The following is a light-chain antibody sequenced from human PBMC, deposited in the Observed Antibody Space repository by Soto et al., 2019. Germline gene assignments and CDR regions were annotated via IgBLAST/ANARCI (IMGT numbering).Light chain of an antibody. Sequence: DIQMTQSPSSLSASVGDRVTITCRASQSISSYLNRYQQKPGQAPKLLIYAASSLQSGVPSRFSGSGSGTDFTLTISSLQPEDFATYYCQQSYGTPPAFGGGTKVEIK. V-gene: IGKV1-39*01. CDR1: QSISSY. CDR3: QQSYGTPPA. J-gene: IGKJ4*01. CDR2: AAS.